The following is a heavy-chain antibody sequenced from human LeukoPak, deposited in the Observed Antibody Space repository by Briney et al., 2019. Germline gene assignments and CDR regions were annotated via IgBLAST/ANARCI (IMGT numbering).Heavy chain of an antibody. D-gene: IGHD3-10*01. V-gene: IGHV4-30-4*08. CDR1: GGSISSGGYY. CDR2: IYYSGST. CDR3: AREERAMVRGVIRYNWFDP. J-gene: IGHJ5*02. Sequence: SETLSLTCTVSGGSISSGGYYWSWIRQHPGKGLEWIGYIYYSGSTYYNPSLKSRVTISVDTSKNQFSLKLSSVTAADTAVYYCAREERAMVRGVIRYNWFDPWGQGTLVTVSS.